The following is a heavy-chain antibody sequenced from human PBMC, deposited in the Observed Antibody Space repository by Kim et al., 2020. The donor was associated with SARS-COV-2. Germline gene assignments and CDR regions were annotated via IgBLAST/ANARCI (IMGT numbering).Heavy chain of an antibody. CDR3: ARASRGYCSGGSCKDAFDI. CDR2: IGTAGDT. J-gene: IGHJ3*02. Sequence: GGSLRLSCAASGFTFSSYDMHWVRQATGKGLEWVSAIGTAGDTYYPGSVKGRFTISRENAKNSLYLQMNSLRAGDTAVYYCARASRGYCSGGSCKDAFDIWGQGTMVTVSS. CDR1: GFTFSSYD. D-gene: IGHD2-15*01. V-gene: IGHV3-13*01.